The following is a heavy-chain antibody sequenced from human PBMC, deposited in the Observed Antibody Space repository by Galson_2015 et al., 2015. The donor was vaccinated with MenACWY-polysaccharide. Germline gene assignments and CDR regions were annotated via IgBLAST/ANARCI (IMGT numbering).Heavy chain of an antibody. J-gene: IGHJ4*03. D-gene: IGHD4-17*01. Sequence: SLRLSCAASGFPFSTYVMSWVRQAPGKGLEWVSTITYSGGSTNYADSVKGRFTISRDNSKNTLYLQMNSLRVEDTAVYYCARDKDYGDYSLFDYWGKGTTVTVSS. CDR2: ITYSGGST. V-gene: IGHV3-23*01. CDR1: GFPFSTYV. CDR3: ARDKDYGDYSLFDY.